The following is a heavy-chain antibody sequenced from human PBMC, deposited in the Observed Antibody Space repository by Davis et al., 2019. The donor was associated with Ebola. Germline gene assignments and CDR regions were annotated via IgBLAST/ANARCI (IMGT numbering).Heavy chain of an antibody. CDR3: ARRGAGGYWWGAFDY. V-gene: IGHV3-23*01. J-gene: IGHJ4*02. D-gene: IGHD2-21*01. CDR1: GGSFSGYY. CDR2: ISASGDAT. Sequence: ETLSLTCAVYGGSFSGYYWSWIRQPPGKGLEWVSAISASGDATYYADSVKGRFTISSDHSKNMLSLQMNSLRAEDAAIYYCARRGAGGYWWGAFDYWGQGTLVTVSS.